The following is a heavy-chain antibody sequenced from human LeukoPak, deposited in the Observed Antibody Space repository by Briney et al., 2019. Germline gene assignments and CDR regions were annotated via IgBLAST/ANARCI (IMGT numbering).Heavy chain of an antibody. CDR3: ARDSHYYDSSGYYGGEGYFDY. J-gene: IGHJ4*02. V-gene: IGHV1-69*04. CDR2: IIPILGIA. CDR1: GGTFSSYA. D-gene: IGHD3-22*01. Sequence: SVKVSCKASGGTFSSYAISWVRQAPGQGLEWMGRIIPILGIANYAQKFQGRVTITADKSTSTAYMELSSLRSEDTAMYYCARDSHYYDSSGYYGGEGYFDYWGQGTLVTVSS.